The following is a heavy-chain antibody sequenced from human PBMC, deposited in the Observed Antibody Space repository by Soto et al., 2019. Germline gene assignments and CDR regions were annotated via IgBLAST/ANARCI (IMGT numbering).Heavy chain of an antibody. J-gene: IGHJ4*02. V-gene: IGHV4-30-2*01. CDR1: GGSIISGGYS. CDR2: IYSGTT. CDR3: AREDSGAFSDF. Sequence: PSETLSLTCAVSGGSIISGGYSWSWIRQPPGKGLEWIGYIYSGTTHYNPSLESRVTIAMDRSKNQVSLRLKSVTAADTAVYYWAREDSGAFSDFWGQGTLVTVSS. D-gene: IGHD2-15*01.